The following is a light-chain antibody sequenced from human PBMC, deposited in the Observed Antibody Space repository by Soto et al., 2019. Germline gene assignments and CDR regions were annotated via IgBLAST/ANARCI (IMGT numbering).Light chain of an antibody. CDR1: SSDVGGYNY. CDR3: SSYTSSSTPFV. J-gene: IGLJ1*01. Sequence: QSALTQPASASGSPGQSITISCTGTSSDVGGYNYVSWYQRHPGKAPKLMIYEVSNRPSGVSNRFSGSKSGNTASLTISGLQAEDEADYYCSSYTSSSTPFVFGTGTKVTVL. CDR2: EVS. V-gene: IGLV2-14*01.